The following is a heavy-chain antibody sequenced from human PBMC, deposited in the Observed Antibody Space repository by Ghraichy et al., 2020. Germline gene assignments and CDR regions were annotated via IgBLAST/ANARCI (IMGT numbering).Heavy chain of an antibody. CDR1: GGSLSGYY. Sequence: SQTLSLTCGVYGGSLSGYYWNWIRQSPGKRLEWIGDVSHSGGTNYSPSLRSRLTISVDTSRNQFSLKLSSVTAADTAVYYCERGSSSYDNSGWYKESGQVPYWGQGTLVTVSS. V-gene: IGHV4-34*01. D-gene: IGHD6-19*01. CDR2: VSHSGGT. CDR3: ERGSSSYDNSGWYKESGQVPY. J-gene: IGHJ4*02.